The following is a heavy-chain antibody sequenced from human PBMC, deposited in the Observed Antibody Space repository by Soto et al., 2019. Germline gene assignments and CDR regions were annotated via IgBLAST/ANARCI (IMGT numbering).Heavy chain of an antibody. D-gene: IGHD6-13*01. CDR1: GGSISSGGYY. CDR3: AREVWQQLAYMDV. Sequence: NPSETLSLTCTVSGGSISSGGYYWSWIRQHPGKGLEWIGYIYYSGSTYYNPSLKSRVTISVDTSKNQFSLKLSSVTAAGTAVYYCAREVWQQLAYMDVWGKGTTVTVSS. V-gene: IGHV4-31*03. J-gene: IGHJ6*03. CDR2: IYYSGST.